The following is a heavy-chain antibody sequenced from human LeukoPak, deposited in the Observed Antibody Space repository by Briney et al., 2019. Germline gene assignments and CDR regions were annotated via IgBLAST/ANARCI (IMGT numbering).Heavy chain of an antibody. J-gene: IGHJ4*02. Sequence: GGSLRLSCQASGFPFSTFPMSWVRQAPGKGLEWVSTLSGDGSDTYYADSVKGRFTISRDTSKNTLFLQMNSLRADDTAIYYCTKGGHGDYWGQGTMVTVSS. CDR3: TKGGHGDY. CDR2: LSGDGSDT. CDR1: GFPFSTFP. V-gene: IGHV3-23*01. D-gene: IGHD2-21*02.